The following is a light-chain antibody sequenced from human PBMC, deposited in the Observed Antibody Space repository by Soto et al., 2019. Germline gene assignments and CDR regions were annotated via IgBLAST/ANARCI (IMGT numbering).Light chain of an antibody. CDR2: VAS. V-gene: IGKV3-20*01. CDR3: QQYGSSRNT. Sequence: EIVLTQSPGTLSLSPGERATLSCRASQSVSSSYLAWYQQKPGQAPRLLIYVASSSATGIPDRFSGSGSGTDFTLTISRLEPEDFAVYYCQQYGSSRNTFGQGTKLEIK. J-gene: IGKJ2*01. CDR1: QSVSSSY.